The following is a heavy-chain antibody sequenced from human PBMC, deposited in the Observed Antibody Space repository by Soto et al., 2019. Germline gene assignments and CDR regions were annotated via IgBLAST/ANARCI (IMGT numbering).Heavy chain of an antibody. D-gene: IGHD2-8*01. J-gene: IGHJ5*02. V-gene: IGHV4-31*03. CDR1: GGSISSGAYY. Sequence: PSETLSLTCSVSGGSISSGAYYWSWIRQHPGKGLEWIGYINYSGSTYYNPSLKSRLSMSVDTSKNQFSLRLSSMTAADTAVYYCAKGGMLHWFDPWGQGTLVTVSS. CDR3: AKGGMLHWFDP. CDR2: INYSGST.